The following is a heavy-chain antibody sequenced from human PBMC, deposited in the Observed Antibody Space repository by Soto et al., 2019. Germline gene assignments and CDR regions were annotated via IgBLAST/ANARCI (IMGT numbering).Heavy chain of an antibody. CDR1: GFSFSNYA. J-gene: IGHJ4*02. CDR3: ARADDMLTGYYTFPFDC. V-gene: IGHV3-33*01. CDR2: IWYDGSNE. Sequence: QVQLVESGGSVVQPGRSLRLSCAASGFSFSNYAMHWVRQAPGKGLEWVAVIWYDGSNEYYADSVKGRFTIARDNSKNTLYLQMNSLRAEDTAVYYCARADDMLTGYYTFPFDCWGQGTLVTVSS. D-gene: IGHD3-9*01.